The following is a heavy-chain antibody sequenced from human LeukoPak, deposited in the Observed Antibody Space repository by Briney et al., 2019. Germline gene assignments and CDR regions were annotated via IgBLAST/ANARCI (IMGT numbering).Heavy chain of an antibody. CDR3: ARDGVTSSSSPFFFDY. D-gene: IGHD6-6*01. CDR2: ISSSSVYI. CDR1: GFSLSTYS. V-gene: IGHV3-21*01. Sequence: GGSLRLSCAASGFSLSTYSFNWVRQAPGKGLEWVSYISSSSVYIYYADSVKGRFTISRDNAKNSLFLQMTSLRAEDTAVYYCARDGVTSSSSPFFFDYWGQGALVTVSS. J-gene: IGHJ4*02.